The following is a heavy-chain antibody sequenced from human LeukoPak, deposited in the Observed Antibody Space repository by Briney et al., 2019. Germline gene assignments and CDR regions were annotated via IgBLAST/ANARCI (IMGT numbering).Heavy chain of an antibody. D-gene: IGHD2-21*01. CDR2: ISYDGSNK. Sequence: GRPLRLSCAASGFTFSSYAIHWLRQAPGKGLEWVAVISYDGSNKYYADSVKVRFDISRDNSKNTLYLQMNSLRAEDTAVYYCGRVEMIGAFYIWGQGRMVTVSS. V-gene: IGHV3-30*09. CDR3: GRVEMIGAFYI. CDR1: GFTFSSYA. J-gene: IGHJ3*02.